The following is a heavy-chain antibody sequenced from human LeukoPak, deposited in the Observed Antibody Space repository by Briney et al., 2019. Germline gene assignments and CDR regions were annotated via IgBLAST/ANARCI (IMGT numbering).Heavy chain of an antibody. D-gene: IGHD6-13*01. CDR2: VSYRGTT. V-gene: IGHV4-59*01. CDR1: GGSISSYY. Sequence: PSETLSLTCTVSGGSISSYYWNWIRQPPGKGLEWIGYVSYRGTTNYNPSLKSRVTISVDTSKNQFSLKLSSVTAADTAVYYCARPYSSNWYDAFHIWGQGTMVTVSS. J-gene: IGHJ3*02. CDR3: ARPYSSNWYDAFHI.